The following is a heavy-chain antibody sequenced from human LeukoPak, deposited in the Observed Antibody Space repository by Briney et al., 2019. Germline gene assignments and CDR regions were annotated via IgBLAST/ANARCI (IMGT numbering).Heavy chain of an antibody. CDR2: IYWDDDR. CDR1: GFSLNTRGVG. V-gene: IGHV2-5*02. J-gene: IGHJ4*02. Sequence: ECGPTLVNPTQTLTLTCTFSGFSLNTRGVGVGWIRQPPRRALEWLALIYWDDDRRYSPSLKSRLTITKDTSKNQVVLTMTNMDPVDTATYFCAHRKNYYDSSVFDNWGQGTLVTVSS. D-gene: IGHD3-22*01. CDR3: AHRKNYYDSSVFDN.